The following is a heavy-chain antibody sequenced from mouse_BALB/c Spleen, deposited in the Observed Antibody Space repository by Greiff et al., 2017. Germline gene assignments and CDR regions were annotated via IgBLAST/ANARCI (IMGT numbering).Heavy chain of an antibody. CDR2: ISSGGST. CDR3: AREVGGLRGNWYFDV. D-gene: IGHD2-4*01. J-gene: IGHJ1*01. Sequence: EVKLMESGGGLVKPGGSLKLSCAASGFTFSSYAMSWVRQTPEKRLEWVASISSGGSTYYPDSVKGRFTISRDNARNILYLQMSSLRSEDTAMYYCAREVGGLRGNWYFDVWGAGTTVTVSS. CDR1: GFTFSSYA. V-gene: IGHV5-6-5*01.